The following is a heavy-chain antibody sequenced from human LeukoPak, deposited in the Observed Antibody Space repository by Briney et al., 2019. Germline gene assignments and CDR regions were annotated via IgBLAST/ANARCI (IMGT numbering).Heavy chain of an antibody. D-gene: IGHD3-10*01. V-gene: IGHV3-74*01. CDR1: GFTFSSYG. J-gene: IGHJ5*02. Sequence: GGTLRLSCAASGFTFSSYGMSWVRQAPGKGLVWVSRINSDGSSTNYADPVKGRFTISRDNAKNTLYLQMNSLRAEDTAVYYCARVQRRGSYSYNWFDPWGQGTLVTVSS. CDR3: ARVQRRGSYSYNWFDP. CDR2: INSDGSST.